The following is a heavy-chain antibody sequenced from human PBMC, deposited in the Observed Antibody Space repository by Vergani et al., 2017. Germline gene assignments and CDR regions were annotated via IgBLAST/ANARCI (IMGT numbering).Heavy chain of an antibody. V-gene: IGHV3-21*01. D-gene: IGHD6-19*01. Sequence: EVQLVESGGGLVKPGGPLRLSCAASGFTSSSYSMNWVRQAPGKGLEWVSSISSSSSYIYYADSVKGRFTISRDNAKNSLYLQMNSLRAEDTAVYYCARDLLAVADYGMDVWGQGTTVTVSS. CDR3: ARDLLAVADYGMDV. CDR1: GFTSSSYS. J-gene: IGHJ6*02. CDR2: ISSSSSYI.